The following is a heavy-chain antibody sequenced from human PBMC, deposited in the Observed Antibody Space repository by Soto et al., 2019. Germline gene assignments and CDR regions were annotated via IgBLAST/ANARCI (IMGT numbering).Heavy chain of an antibody. D-gene: IGHD1-26*01. Sequence: GAPVKVSCQASGGTFNRYAIKGGRQAPGQRLEWMGWINAGNGNTKYSQKFQGRVTITRDTSASTAYMELSSLTSEDTAVYHCASSATTADYYYGMDVWGQGTTVTVSS. J-gene: IGHJ6*02. CDR2: INAGNGNT. CDR1: GGTFNRYA. CDR3: ASSATTADYYYGMDV. V-gene: IGHV1-3*01.